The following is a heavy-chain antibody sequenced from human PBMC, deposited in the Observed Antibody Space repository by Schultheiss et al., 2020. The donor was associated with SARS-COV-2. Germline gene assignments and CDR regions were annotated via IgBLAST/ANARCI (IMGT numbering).Heavy chain of an antibody. CDR1: GGSISSTNYH. V-gene: IGHV4-39*01. Sequence: SETLSLTCTVSGGSISSTNYHFGWIRQPPGRGLEWIGIVYYTGNTFYNPSLNSRVTISLDTSKSQFSLKLGSVTASDTAVYYCASGGSLPAAPRRGQPKRIYYMDVWGKGATVTVSS. J-gene: IGHJ6*03. CDR3: ASGGSLPAAPRRGQPKRIYYMDV. CDR2: VYYTGNT. D-gene: IGHD2-2*01.